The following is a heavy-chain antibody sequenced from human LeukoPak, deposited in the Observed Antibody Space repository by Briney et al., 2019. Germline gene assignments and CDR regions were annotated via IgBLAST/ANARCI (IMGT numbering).Heavy chain of an antibody. CDR2: INWNGGST. CDR1: GFTFDDYG. D-gene: IGHD2-2*01. Sequence: PGGSLRLSCAASGFTFDDYGMSWVRHAPGKGLEWVSGINWNGGSTVYADSVKGRFNISRDNAKNSVNLQMNSQRAEHTALYYCAKDQLGYGSSSSCNFDYWGQGTLVTVSS. CDR3: AKDQLGYGSSSSCNFDY. V-gene: IGHV3-20*04. J-gene: IGHJ4*02.